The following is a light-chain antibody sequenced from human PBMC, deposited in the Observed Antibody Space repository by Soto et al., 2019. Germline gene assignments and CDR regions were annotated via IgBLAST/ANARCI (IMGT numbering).Light chain of an antibody. CDR2: GAS. CDR3: QQYDSSPKT. V-gene: IGKV3-20*01. J-gene: IGKJ1*01. CDR1: QSVSSSY. Sequence: IVLTQSPVTLSLSPCERATLSCSASQSVSSSYLAWYQQKPGQAPRLLIYGASSRATGIPDRFSGSGSGTDFTLTISRLEPEDFAVYYCQQYDSSPKTFGQGTKVDIK.